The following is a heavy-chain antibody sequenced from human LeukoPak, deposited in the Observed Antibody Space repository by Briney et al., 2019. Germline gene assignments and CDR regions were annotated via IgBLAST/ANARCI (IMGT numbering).Heavy chain of an antibody. CDR3: AKDRGLRFLEWFFDY. Sequence: PGGSLRLSCAASGFTLRTYAMSWVRQPPGKGLEWVSAISGSDGSTYYADSVKGRFTISRDNSKNTLYLQMNSLRAEDTAVYYCAKDRGLRFLEWFFDYWGQGTLVTVSS. J-gene: IGHJ4*02. CDR1: GFTLRTYA. CDR2: ISGSDGST. D-gene: IGHD3-3*01. V-gene: IGHV3-23*01.